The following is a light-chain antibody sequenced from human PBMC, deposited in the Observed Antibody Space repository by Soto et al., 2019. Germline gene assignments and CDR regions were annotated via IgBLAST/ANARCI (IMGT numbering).Light chain of an antibody. J-gene: IGLJ2*01. CDR2: DVS. CDR3: SSYTSSSTVL. CDR1: SSDVGGYNY. V-gene: IGLV2-14*01. Sequence: QSALTQPASVSESPGQSITISCTGTSSDVGGYNYVSWYQQHPGKAPKLLINDVSNRPSGVSNRFSGSKSGNTASLTISGLQTEDEADYYCSSYTSSSTVLFGGGTKLTVL.